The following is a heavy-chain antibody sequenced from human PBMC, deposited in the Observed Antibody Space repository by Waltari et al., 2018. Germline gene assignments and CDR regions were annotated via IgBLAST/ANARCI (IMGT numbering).Heavy chain of an antibody. CDR1: GGSIISAAYY. D-gene: IGHD3-22*01. CDR3: ARQDYYYVKGYFDL. V-gene: IGHV4-39*01. CDR2: RYYSGST. J-gene: IGHJ2*01. Sequence: QLQLQESGPGLVKPSETLSLTCVVSGGSIISAAYYWGWVRQPPGKGLEFIGCRYYSGSTYYNPALKSRVTIAVDTSQNQFSLRLSSVTAADTAVYYCARQDYYYVKGYFDLWGRGTLVTVSS.